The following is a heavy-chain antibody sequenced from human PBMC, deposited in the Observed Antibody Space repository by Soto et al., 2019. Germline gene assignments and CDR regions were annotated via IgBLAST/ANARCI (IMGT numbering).Heavy chain of an antibody. V-gene: IGHV4-34*01. CDR3: ARDKITGLFDY. J-gene: IGHJ4*02. CDR1: GGSFSGYY. D-gene: IGHD2-8*02. Sequence: PSETLSLTCAVYGGSFSGYYWSWVRQPPGKGLEWIGEIYHSGSTNYNPSLKSRVTISVDKSKNQFSLNLNSVTAADTAVYYCARDKITGLFDYWGQGTLVTVSS. CDR2: IYHSGST.